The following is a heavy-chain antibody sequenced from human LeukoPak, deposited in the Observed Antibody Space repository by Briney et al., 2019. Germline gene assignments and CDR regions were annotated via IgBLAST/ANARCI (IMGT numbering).Heavy chain of an antibody. V-gene: IGHV1-2*02. D-gene: IGHD6-19*01. CDR1: GGTFSSYA. CDR3: ARDGSPYSSGWYGGNWFDP. J-gene: IGHJ5*02. CDR2: INPNSGGT. Sequence: ASVKVSCKASGGTFSSYAISWVRQAPGQGLEWMGWINPNSGGTNYAQKFQGRVTMTRDTSISTAYMELSRLGSDDTAVYYCARDGSPYSSGWYGGNWFDPWGQGTLVTVSS.